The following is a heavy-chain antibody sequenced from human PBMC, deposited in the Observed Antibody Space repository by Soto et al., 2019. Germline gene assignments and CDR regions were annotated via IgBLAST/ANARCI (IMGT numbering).Heavy chain of an antibody. J-gene: IGHJ4*02. Sequence: SETLSLTCTVSGGSISSYYWSWIRQPPGKGLEWIGYIYYSGSTNYNPSLKSRVTISVDTSKNQFSLKLSSVTAADTAVYYCAGSPALYYYDSSGYVFDYWDQGTLVTSPQ. D-gene: IGHD3-22*01. V-gene: IGHV4-59*01. CDR3: AGSPALYYYDSSGYVFDY. CDR1: GGSISSYY. CDR2: IYYSGST.